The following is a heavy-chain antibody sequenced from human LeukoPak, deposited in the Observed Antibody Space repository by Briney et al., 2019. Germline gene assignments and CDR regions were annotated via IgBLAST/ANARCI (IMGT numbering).Heavy chain of an antibody. J-gene: IGHJ4*02. CDR2: ISSSGYSI. V-gene: IGHV3-11*01. CDR1: GFTFSDSY. D-gene: IGHD2-8*01. CDR3: ARERGYCTNGVCYYREIDY. Sequence: GGSLRLSCAAYGFTFSDSYMSWIRQAPGKGLEWVSYISSSGYSIYYADSVKGRFTISRDNAKNSLYLQMNSLRAEDTAVYYCARERGYCTNGVCYYREIDYWGQGTLVTVSS.